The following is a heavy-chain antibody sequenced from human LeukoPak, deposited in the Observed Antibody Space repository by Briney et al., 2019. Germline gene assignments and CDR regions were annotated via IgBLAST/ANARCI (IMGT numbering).Heavy chain of an antibody. CDR3: ARDQVAGEEAGYFQH. J-gene: IGHJ1*01. CDR2: ISSSGSTI. D-gene: IGHD6-19*01. Sequence: PGGSLRLSCAASGFTFSDYYMSWIRQAPGKGLEWVSYISSSGSTIYYADSVKGRFTISRDNAKNSLYLQMNSLRAEDTAVYYCARDQVAGEEAGYFQHWGQGTLVTVSS. CDR1: GFTFSDYY. V-gene: IGHV3-11*01.